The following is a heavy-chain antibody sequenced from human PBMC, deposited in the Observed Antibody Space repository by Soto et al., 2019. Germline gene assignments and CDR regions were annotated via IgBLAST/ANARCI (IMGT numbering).Heavy chain of an antibody. V-gene: IGHV4-59*01. CDR2: IYYSGST. D-gene: IGHD6-19*01. CDR3: ASCPSGWYVGEYFQH. J-gene: IGHJ1*01. Sequence: QVQLQESGPGLVKPSETLSLTCTVSGGSISSYYWSWIRQPPGKGLEWIGYIYYSGSTNYNPSLKSRVTLSVDTSKNQFSLKLSSVNAADTAVYYCASCPSGWYVGEYFQHWGQGTLVTVSS. CDR1: GGSISSYY.